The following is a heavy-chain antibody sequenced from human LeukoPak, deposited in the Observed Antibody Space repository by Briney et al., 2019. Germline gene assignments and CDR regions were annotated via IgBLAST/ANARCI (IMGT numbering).Heavy chain of an antibody. CDR3: ARRQGGRDFRYFDY. Sequence: SETLSLTCTVSGGSISSSNYYWGWIRQPPGKGLEWIGSIYYSGSTYYNPSLKSRVTISVDTSKNQFSLKLRSVTAADTAVYYCARRQGGRDFRYFDYWGQGTLVTVSS. J-gene: IGHJ4*02. V-gene: IGHV4-39*01. CDR1: GGSISSSNYY. CDR2: IYYSGST. D-gene: IGHD1-14*01.